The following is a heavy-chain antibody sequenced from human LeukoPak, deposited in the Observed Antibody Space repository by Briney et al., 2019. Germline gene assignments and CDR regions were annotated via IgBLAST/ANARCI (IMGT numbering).Heavy chain of an antibody. Sequence: GGSLRLSCAASGFIFSAFEMNWVRQAPGKGLEWVSVISDSGGNTYFADSVKGRFAISRDNSKNTLYLHMTSLRAEDTAVYYCASGTGTTGEDDAFDVWGQGTMVTVSS. CDR2: ISDSGGNT. CDR3: ASGTGTTGEDDAFDV. V-gene: IGHV3-23*01. CDR1: GFIFSAFE. D-gene: IGHD1-7*01. J-gene: IGHJ3*01.